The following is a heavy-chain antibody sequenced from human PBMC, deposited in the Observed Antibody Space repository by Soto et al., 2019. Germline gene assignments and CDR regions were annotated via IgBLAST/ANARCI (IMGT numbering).Heavy chain of an antibody. V-gene: IGHV3-30*18. D-gene: IGHD4-17*01. CDR3: AKDLLHNTVTTCGS. CDR2: ISYDGNNK. Sequence: QVQLVESGGGVVQPGRSLRLSCAASGFTFSDYGMHWVRQAPGKGLEWVAVISYDGNNKYYADYVEGRFTISRDNFKSTLYLQMSSLSAEDTAVYFCAKDLLHNTVTTCGSWGQGTLVTVSS. CDR1: GFTFSDYG. J-gene: IGHJ5*02.